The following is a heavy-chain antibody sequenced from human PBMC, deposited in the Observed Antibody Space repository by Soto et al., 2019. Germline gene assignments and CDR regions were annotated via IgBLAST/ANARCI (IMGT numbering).Heavy chain of an antibody. CDR2: IYYSGST. V-gene: IGHV4-59*12. CDR1: GGSISSYY. CDR3: ARNVMTTVTTISAFDI. D-gene: IGHD4-4*01. J-gene: IGHJ3*02. Sequence: PSETLCLTCTVSGGSISSYYWSWIRQPPGKGLEWIGYIYYSGSTNYNPSLKSRVTISVDTSKNQFSLKLSSVTAADTAVYYCARNVMTTVTTISAFDIWGQGTMVTVSS.